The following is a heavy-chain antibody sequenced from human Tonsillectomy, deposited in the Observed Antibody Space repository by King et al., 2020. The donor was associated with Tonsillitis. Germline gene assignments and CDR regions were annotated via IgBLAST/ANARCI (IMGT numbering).Heavy chain of an antibody. Sequence: VQLVESGGGLVQPGGSLRLSCAASGVTFSSYAMHWVRQAPGKGLEYVSDISSSGGNTDYVSSVKGRFTISRDNSKNTLYLQMGGLRVEDMAVYYCARREAANYYYMDVWGKGTTITVSS. CDR2: ISSSGGNT. CDR3: ARREAANYYYMDV. CDR1: GVTFSSYA. D-gene: IGHD6-13*01. V-gene: IGHV3-64*01. J-gene: IGHJ6*03.